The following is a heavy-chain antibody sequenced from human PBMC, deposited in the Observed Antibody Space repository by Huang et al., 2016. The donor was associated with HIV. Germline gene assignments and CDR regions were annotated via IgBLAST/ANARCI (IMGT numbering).Heavy chain of an antibody. CDR2: IKHSGST. CDR1: GGSFSGYY. D-gene: IGHD3-22*01. J-gene: IGHJ3*02. Sequence: QVQLQQWGAGLLKPSETLSLTCAVYGGSFSGYYWSWIRQPPGKGLEWIGEIKHSGSTNSTPSLKSRVTISVETSKTQFSLKLIAVTAADTAVYYCARGTDYYDSSGREAFDIWGQGTMVTVSS. V-gene: IGHV4-34*01. CDR3: ARGTDYYDSSGREAFDI.